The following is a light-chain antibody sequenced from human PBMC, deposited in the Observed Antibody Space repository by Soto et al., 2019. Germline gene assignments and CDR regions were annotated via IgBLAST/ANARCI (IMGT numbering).Light chain of an antibody. Sequence: VLTQSPGTLSFSPGEKASLSCRASQSTNYLTWYQQKHGQAPRLLIYGSSTRAPGTPDRFSGSGYGTDFNLTISRLDTEDFAMYYCQQYDTSPRTFGQGTKVDIK. J-gene: IGKJ1*01. CDR3: QQYDTSPRT. CDR1: QSTNY. CDR2: GSS. V-gene: IGKV3-20*01.